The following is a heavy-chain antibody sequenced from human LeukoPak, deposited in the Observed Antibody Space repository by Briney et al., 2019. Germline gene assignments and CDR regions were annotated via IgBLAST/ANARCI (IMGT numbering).Heavy chain of an antibody. CDR3: ARQPIVVVTATTFPISRYFDY. CDR1: GGSISSSSYY. Sequence: SETLSLTCTVSGGSISSSSYYWGWIRQPPGKGLEWIGSIYYSGSTYYNPSLKSRVTISVATSKNQFSLKLSSVTAADTAVYYCARQPIVVVTATTFPISRYFDYWGQGTLVTVSS. CDR2: IYYSGST. J-gene: IGHJ4*02. D-gene: IGHD2-21*02. V-gene: IGHV4-39*01.